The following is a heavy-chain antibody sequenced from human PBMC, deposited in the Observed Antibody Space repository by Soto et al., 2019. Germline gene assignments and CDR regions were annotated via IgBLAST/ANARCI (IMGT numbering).Heavy chain of an antibody. Sequence: PGGSLRLFCAASGFTFTSYGMHWVRQAPGKGLEWMALILHDGSAEYYADSVKGRFTISRDNSKNTLYLQMNSLRAEDTAVYYCARSRDGYSFYFYYGMDGWGKGTTLTV. D-gene: IGHD5-18*01. J-gene: IGHJ6*04. V-gene: IGHV3-30*03. CDR3: ARSRDGYSFYFYYGMDG. CDR1: GFTFTSYG. CDR2: ILHDGSAE.